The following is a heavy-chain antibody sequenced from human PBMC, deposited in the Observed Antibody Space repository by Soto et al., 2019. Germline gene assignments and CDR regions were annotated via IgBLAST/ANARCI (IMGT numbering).Heavy chain of an antibody. J-gene: IGHJ4*01. CDR2: ISSSGLTT. Sequence: GGPLRRSLQASGYNFRTYEMYWVRKAPGKGLEWVSYISSSGLTTYYADFAEGRFNISRDNHKDSIYLHLNSLRVGDTAVYYCARYGTGGDGWGLGTQVTVSS. CDR1: GYNFRTYE. V-gene: IGHV3-48*03. D-gene: IGHD3-10*01. CDR3: ARYGTGGDG.